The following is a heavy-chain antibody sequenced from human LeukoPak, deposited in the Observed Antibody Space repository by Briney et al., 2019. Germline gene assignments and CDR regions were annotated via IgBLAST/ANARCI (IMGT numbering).Heavy chain of an antibody. CDR3: AKDVAGDDSCDYQF. J-gene: IGHJ4*02. Sequence: GGSLRLSCTASGFTFSIYDMTWVRQAPGKGLELVSTISANGGATKFADFVRGRFTISRDISKNTLYLLMNSLTVEDTAVYYCAKDVAGDDSCDYQFWGQGTLVTVSS. V-gene: IGHV3-23*01. CDR1: GFTFSIYD. D-gene: IGHD3-22*01. CDR2: ISANGGAT.